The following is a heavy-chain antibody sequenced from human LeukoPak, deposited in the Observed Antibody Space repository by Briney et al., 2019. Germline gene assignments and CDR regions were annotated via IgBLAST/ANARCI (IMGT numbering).Heavy chain of an antibody. CDR3: AKRGAEVGATVAPGDY. CDR2: LSDSGGST. D-gene: IGHD1-26*01. Sequence: GGSLRLSCAASRFTFSSYAMSWVRQAPGKGLEWVSALSDSGGSTYYADSVEGRFTISRDNSKNTLYLQMNSLRAEDTAVYYCAKRGAEVGATVAPGDYWGQGTLVTVSS. V-gene: IGHV3-23*01. CDR1: RFTFSSYA. J-gene: IGHJ4*02.